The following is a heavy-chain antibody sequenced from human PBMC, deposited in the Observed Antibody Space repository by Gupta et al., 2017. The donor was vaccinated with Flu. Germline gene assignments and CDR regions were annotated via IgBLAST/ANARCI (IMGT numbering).Heavy chain of an antibody. V-gene: IGHV3-23*01. D-gene: IGHD3-10*01. J-gene: IGHJ3*02. CDR3: AKWPWVRGDTDAFDM. CDR2: ISGGSGTFT. CDR1: GFTFSSYA. Sequence: EVQLLESGGGSVQPGGSLRLSCAASGFTFSSYAMSWVRQAPGKGLEWVSVISGGSGTFTYYAESVKGRLTTSRDNSKNTLFLQMNSLRVDDTAIYYCAKWPWVRGDTDAFDMWGQGTMVTVSS.